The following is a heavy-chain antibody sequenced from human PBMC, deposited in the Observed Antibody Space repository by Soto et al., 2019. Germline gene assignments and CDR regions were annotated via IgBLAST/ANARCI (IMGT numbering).Heavy chain of an antibody. CDR3: ARVWAVAGNFDY. J-gene: IGHJ4*02. D-gene: IGHD6-19*01. CDR1: GDSVSSNSAT. Sequence: PSQTLSLTCAISGDSVSSNSATWNWISQSPSRGLEWLGRTYYRSQWYNDYAVSVKSRITINPDTSKNQFSLQLNSVTPDDAAVYYRARVWAVAGNFDYWGQGTLVTVSS. CDR2: TYYRSQWYN. V-gene: IGHV6-1*01.